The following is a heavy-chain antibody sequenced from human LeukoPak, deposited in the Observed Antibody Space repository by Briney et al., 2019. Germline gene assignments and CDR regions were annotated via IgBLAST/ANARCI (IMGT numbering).Heavy chain of an antibody. D-gene: IGHD2/OR15-2a*01. CDR3: TGGTFYRLLDY. CDR1: GYSLTELS. V-gene: IGHV1-24*01. CDR2: FDPGNGET. J-gene: IGHJ4*02. Sequence: ASVKVSCKDSGYSLTELSMHWVRQAPGKGLEWMGGFDPGNGETIFTKNFQGRVTMTDDTSTDTAYMELSSLRSEDTAVYYCTGGTFYRLLDYWGQGTLVTVSS.